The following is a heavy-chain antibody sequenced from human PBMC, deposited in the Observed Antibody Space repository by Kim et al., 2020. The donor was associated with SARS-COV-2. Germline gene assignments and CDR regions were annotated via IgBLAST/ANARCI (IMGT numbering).Heavy chain of an antibody. V-gene: IGHV3-30*04. CDR1: GFTFSSYA. D-gene: IGHD2-15*01. J-gene: IGHJ6*02. Sequence: GGSLRLSCAASGFTFSSYAMHWVRQAPGKGLEWVAVISYDGSNKYYADSVKGRFTISRDNSKNTLYLQMNSLRAEDTAVYYCARVPRDVVVVAASFYNYYYGMDVWGQGTTVTVSS. CDR3: ARVPRDVVVVAASFYNYYYGMDV. CDR2: ISYDGSNK.